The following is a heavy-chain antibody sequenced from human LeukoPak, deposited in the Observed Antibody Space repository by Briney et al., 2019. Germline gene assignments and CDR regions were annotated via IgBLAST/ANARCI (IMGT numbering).Heavy chain of an antibody. V-gene: IGHV1-2*02. Sequence: ASVKVSCKASGYTFTGYYMHWVRQAPGQGLEWMGWINPNSGGTNYAQKFQGRVTMTGDTSISTAYMELSRLRSDDTAVYYCARWTYYYGGGDYWGQGRLVTVSS. CDR3: ARWTYYYGGGDY. J-gene: IGHJ4*02. CDR1: GYTFTGYY. CDR2: INPNSGGT. D-gene: IGHD3-10*01.